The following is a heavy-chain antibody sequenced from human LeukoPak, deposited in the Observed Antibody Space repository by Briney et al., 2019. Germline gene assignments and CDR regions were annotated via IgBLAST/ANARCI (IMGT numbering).Heavy chain of an antibody. CDR3: AKGTYYYDSSGYYYGPSYYFDY. Sequence: PGGSLRLSCAASGFTFDDYAMHWVRQAPGKGLEWVSGISWNSGSIGYADSVKGRFTISRDNAKNSLYLQMNSLRAEDTALYYCAKGTYYYDSSGYYYGPSYYFDYWGQGTPVTVSS. CDR2: ISWNSGSI. J-gene: IGHJ4*02. CDR1: GFTFDDYA. D-gene: IGHD3-22*01. V-gene: IGHV3-9*01.